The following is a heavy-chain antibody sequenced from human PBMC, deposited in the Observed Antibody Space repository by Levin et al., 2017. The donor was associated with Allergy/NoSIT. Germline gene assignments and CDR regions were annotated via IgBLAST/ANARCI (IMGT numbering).Heavy chain of an antibody. J-gene: IGHJ5*02. Sequence: GESLKISFSASCFPFCFFSIPLFPPAPGKGLEWVAVISYDGSNKYYADSVKGRFTISRDNSKNTLYLQMNSLRAEDTAVYYFARALLAPAGKFSRCVDPWGQGTLVTVAS. CDR3: ARALLAPAGKFSRCVDP. V-gene: IGHV3-30-3*01. CDR2: ISYDGSNK. CDR1: CFPFCFFS. D-gene: IGHD6-13*01.